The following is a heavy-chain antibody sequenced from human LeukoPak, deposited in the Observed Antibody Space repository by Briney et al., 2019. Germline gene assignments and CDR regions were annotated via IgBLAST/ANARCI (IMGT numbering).Heavy chain of an antibody. CDR3: ASLSGYSYGVDY. V-gene: IGHV3-74*01. D-gene: IGHD5-18*01. Sequence: PGRSLRLSCAASGFTFSSYAMHWVRQAPGKGLVWVSRINSDGSSTSYADSVKGRLTISRDNAKNTLYLQMNSLRAEDTAVYYCASLSGYSYGVDYWGQGTLVTVSS. J-gene: IGHJ4*02. CDR2: INSDGSST. CDR1: GFTFSSYA.